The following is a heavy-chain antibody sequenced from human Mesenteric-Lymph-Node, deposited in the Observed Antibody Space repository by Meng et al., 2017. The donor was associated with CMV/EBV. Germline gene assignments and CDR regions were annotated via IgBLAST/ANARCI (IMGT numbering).Heavy chain of an antibody. CDR1: AFTFSSYA. CDR3: ASSSEGAGFDP. CDR2: ISGDASRT. Sequence: GESLKISCAASAFTFSSYAMSWVRQAPETGLEWVSSISGDASRTYYADSLKGRFTISRDNSKNTLYLQMNSLRAEDTAVYYCASSSEGAGFDPWGQGTLVTVSS. V-gene: IGHV3-23*01. D-gene: IGHD6-6*01. J-gene: IGHJ5*02.